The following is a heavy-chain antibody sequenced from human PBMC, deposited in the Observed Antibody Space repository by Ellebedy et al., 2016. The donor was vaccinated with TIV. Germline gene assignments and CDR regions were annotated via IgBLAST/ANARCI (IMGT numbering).Heavy chain of an antibody. V-gene: IGHV1-18*01. Sequence: ASVKVSCKASGYTFTSYGISWVRQAPGQGLEWMGWISAYNGNTNYAQKLQGRVTMTTDTSTSTAYMELRSLRSDDTAVYYCARVVAAAGTLNWFDPWGQGTLVTVSS. CDR1: GYTFTSYG. D-gene: IGHD6-13*01. J-gene: IGHJ5*02. CDR2: ISAYNGNT. CDR3: ARVVAAAGTLNWFDP.